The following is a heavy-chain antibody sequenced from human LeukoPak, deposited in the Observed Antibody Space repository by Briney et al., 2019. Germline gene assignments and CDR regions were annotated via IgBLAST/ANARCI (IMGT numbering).Heavy chain of an antibody. CDR1: GFTFRSYA. Sequence: PGGSLRLSCAASGFTFRSYAMTWVRQAPGKGLDWVSAISGSAGATYYADSVKGRFTISRDNSKNTLYLQMSSLRAEDTAVYYCAKGVGYYYYMDVWGKGTTVTVSS. D-gene: IGHD3-22*01. J-gene: IGHJ6*03. V-gene: IGHV3-23*01. CDR3: AKGVGYYYYMDV. CDR2: ISGSAGAT.